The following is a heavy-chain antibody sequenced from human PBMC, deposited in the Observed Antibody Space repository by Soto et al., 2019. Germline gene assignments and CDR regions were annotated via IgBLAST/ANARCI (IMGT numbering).Heavy chain of an antibody. D-gene: IGHD3-10*01. CDR1: RGSISSSNYY. J-gene: IGHJ5*02. V-gene: IGHV4-39*01. CDR2: IYYIGST. CDR3: ARLSITMVPPHWFDP. Sequence: QLQLQESGPGQVKPSETLSLTCTVSRGSISSSNYYWGWIRQPPGKGLEWIGNIYYIGSTYYNPSLKSRVTMSVDTSKNQFSLKLSSVTAADTAVYYCARLSITMVPPHWFDPWGQGTLVTVSS.